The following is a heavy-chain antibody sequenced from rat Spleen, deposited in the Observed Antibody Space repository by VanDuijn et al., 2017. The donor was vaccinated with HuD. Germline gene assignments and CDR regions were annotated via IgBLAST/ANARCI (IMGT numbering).Heavy chain of an antibody. V-gene: IGHV5-20*01. CDR1: GFTFSDYY. CDR2: LSYDGSST. CDR3: TTSRYNSDWFAY. Sequence: EVQLVESDGGLVQPGRSLKLSCAASGFTFSDYYMAWVRQAPTKGLEWVATLSYDGSSTYYRDSVKGRFTISRDNAKSTLYLQMDSLRSEDTATYYCTTSRYNSDWFAYWGQGTLVTVSS. J-gene: IGHJ3*01. D-gene: IGHD1-5*01.